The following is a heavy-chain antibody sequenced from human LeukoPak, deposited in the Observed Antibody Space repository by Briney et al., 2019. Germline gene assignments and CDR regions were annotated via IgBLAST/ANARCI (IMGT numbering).Heavy chain of an antibody. Sequence: SETLSLTCTVSGGSISSHYWSWIRQPPGKGLEWIGYIYYSGSTNYNPSLKSRVTISVDTSKNQFSLKLGSVTAADTAVYYCARAYDILTGYFDYWGQGTLVTVSS. D-gene: IGHD3-9*01. CDR3: ARAYDILTGYFDY. V-gene: IGHV4-59*11. J-gene: IGHJ4*02. CDR1: GGSISSHY. CDR2: IYYSGST.